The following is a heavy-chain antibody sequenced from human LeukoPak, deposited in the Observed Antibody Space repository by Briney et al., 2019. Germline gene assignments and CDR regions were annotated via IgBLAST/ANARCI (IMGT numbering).Heavy chain of an antibody. CDR2: ISGSGNVI. V-gene: IGHV3-23*01. CDR1: GFTFGTSA. CDR3: AKGDPCGGDCYPPDY. D-gene: IGHD2-21*02. Sequence: PGGSLRLSCAASGFTFGTSAMTWVRQAPGKGLEWVSSISGSGNVIYDSDSVKGRFSISRDNPKGTLYLQMNSLRAEDTAVYYCAKGDPCGGDCYPPDYWGQGTLVTVSS. J-gene: IGHJ4*02.